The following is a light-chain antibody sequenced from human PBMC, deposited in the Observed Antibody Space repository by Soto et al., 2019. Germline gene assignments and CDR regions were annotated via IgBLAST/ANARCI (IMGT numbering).Light chain of an antibody. Sequence: EIVLTQSPGTLSLSPGERATLSCRASQSVSSSYLAWYQQKPGQAPRLLIYRTSSRATDIPDRFSGSGSGTDFTLTISRLEPEDFAVYYCQQYGSSPRTFGQGTKVDIK. CDR3: QQYGSSPRT. V-gene: IGKV3-20*01. CDR2: RTS. J-gene: IGKJ1*01. CDR1: QSVSSSY.